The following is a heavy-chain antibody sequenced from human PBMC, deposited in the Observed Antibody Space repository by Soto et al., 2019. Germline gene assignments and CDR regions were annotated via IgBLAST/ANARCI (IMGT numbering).Heavy chain of an antibody. J-gene: IGHJ4*02. V-gene: IGHV1-8*01. D-gene: IGHD4-17*01. CDR3: ARGSPYGDYGDLDY. CDR1: GYTFTSYD. CDR2: MNPNSGNT. Sequence: ASVKVSCKASGYTFTSYDINWVRQATGQGLEWMGWMNPNSGNTGYAQKFQGRVTMTMNTSISTAYMELSSLRSEDTAVYYCARGSPYGDYGDLDYWGQGTLVTVSS.